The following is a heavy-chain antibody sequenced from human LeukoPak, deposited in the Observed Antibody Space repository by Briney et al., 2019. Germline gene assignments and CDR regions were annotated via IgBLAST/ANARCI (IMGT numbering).Heavy chain of an antibody. CDR1: GGSINSGDYY. D-gene: IGHD2/OR15-2a*01. CDR3: ARDGDSEFFQH. J-gene: IGHJ1*01. V-gene: IGHV4-31*03. Sequence: SQTLSLTCTVSGGSINSGDYYWSWIRQHPGKGLEWIGDIYYSGSTSYNPSLKSRVNISVDTSKNQFSLKMTSVTAADTAVYYCARDGDSEFFQHWGQGTLVTVSS. CDR2: IYYSGST.